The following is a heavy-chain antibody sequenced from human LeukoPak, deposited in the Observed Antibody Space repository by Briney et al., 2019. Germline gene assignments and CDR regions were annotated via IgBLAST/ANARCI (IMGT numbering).Heavy chain of an antibody. CDR1: GDSYSGYY. CDR3: ARVLSYGGVIVR. D-gene: IGHD3-16*02. V-gene: IGHV4-34*01. J-gene: IGHJ4*02. Sequence: SETLSLICAVYGDSYSGYYWLWTRQPPGKGLEWIGEINHSGSTNYNPSLKSRVTISVDTSKNQFSLKLSSVTAADTAVYYCARVLSYGGVIVRWGQGTLVTVSS. CDR2: INHSGST.